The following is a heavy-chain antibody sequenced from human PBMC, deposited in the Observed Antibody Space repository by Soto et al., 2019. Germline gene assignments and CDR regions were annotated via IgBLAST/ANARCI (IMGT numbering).Heavy chain of an antibody. D-gene: IGHD3-10*01. V-gene: IGHV1-18*01. Sequence: GASVKVSCKASGYTFTSYGISWVRQAPGQGLEWMGWISAYTGNRNYAQKLQGRVTMTTDPSTSTAYMELRSLRSDDTAVYYCARFLYRMVRGVRVSCLDPWGQGTLVTVSS. CDR3: ARFLYRMVRGVRVSCLDP. CDR1: GYTFTSYG. J-gene: IGHJ5*02. CDR2: ISAYTGNR.